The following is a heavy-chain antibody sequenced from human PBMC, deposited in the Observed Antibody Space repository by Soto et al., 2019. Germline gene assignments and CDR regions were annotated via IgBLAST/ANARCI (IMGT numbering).Heavy chain of an antibody. V-gene: IGHV3-30-3*01. J-gene: IGHJ4*02. Sequence: PVGSLRLSCAASGFTFSSYAMHWVRQAPGKGLEWVAVISYDGSNKYYADSVKGRFTISRDNSKNTLYLQMNSLRAEDTAVYYCARGPHYYDSSGYLFDYWGQGTLVTVSS. CDR3: ARGPHYYDSSGYLFDY. CDR2: ISYDGSNK. D-gene: IGHD3-22*01. CDR1: GFTFSSYA.